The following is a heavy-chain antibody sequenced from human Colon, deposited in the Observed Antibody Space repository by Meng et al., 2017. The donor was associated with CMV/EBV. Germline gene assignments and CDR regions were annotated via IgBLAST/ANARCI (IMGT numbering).Heavy chain of an antibody. D-gene: IGHD1-26*01. CDR1: GYTFTGYY. CDR2: TNLNSGCT. Sequence: ASVKVSCKASGYTFTGYYMHWLRQAPGQGLEWMGWTNLNSGCTNYAQKFQGRATMTRDTPISTAYRELSRLRSDDTTVYYCARDRETNYYYYGRDVWGQGTTVTVSS. V-gene: IGHV1-2*02. CDR3: ARDRETNYYYYGRDV. J-gene: IGHJ6*02.